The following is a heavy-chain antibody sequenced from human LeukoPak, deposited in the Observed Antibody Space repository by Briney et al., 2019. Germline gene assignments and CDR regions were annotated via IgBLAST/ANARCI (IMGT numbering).Heavy chain of an antibody. D-gene: IGHD3-10*01. CDR2: ISSSGSNT. J-gene: IGHJ6*02. CDR3: ATGGGSGSNYYNGMDV. CDR1: RFSFSDYY. V-gene: IGHV3-11*05. Sequence: TGGFLRLSCAGSRFSFSDYYMSWIRQAPGKGLEWLAYISSSGSNTNYADSVKGRFTISRDNAKNSLYLQMNSLRAEDTAVYYCATGGGSGSNYYNGMDVWGQGTTLTVSS.